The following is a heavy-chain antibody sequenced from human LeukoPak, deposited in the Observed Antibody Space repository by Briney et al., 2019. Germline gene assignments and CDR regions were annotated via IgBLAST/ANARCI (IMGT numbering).Heavy chain of an antibody. V-gene: IGHV7-4-1*02. Sequence: GASVKVSCKASGYTFTSYAMNWVRQAPGQGLEWMGWINTNTGNPTYAQGFTGRFVFSLDTSVSTAYLQISSLKAEDTAVYYCARDQDWSGISPGGVVWGKGTTVTVSS. CDR1: GYTFTSYA. D-gene: IGHD3-3*01. J-gene: IGHJ6*04. CDR2: INTNTGNP. CDR3: ARDQDWSGISPGGVV.